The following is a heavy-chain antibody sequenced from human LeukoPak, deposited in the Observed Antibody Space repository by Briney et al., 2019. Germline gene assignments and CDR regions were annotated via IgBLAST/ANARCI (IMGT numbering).Heavy chain of an antibody. V-gene: IGHV7-4-1*02. CDR1: GYTFTSYA. J-gene: IGHJ6*03. D-gene: IGHD1-26*01. Sequence: ASVKVSCKASGYTFTSYAMNWVRQAPGQGLEWMGWINTNTGNPTYAQGFTGRFVFSLDTSVSTAYLQISSLKAEDTAVYYCARGGLKGYYYYYMDVWGKGTTVTVSS. CDR3: ARGGLKGYYYYYMDV. CDR2: INTNTGNP.